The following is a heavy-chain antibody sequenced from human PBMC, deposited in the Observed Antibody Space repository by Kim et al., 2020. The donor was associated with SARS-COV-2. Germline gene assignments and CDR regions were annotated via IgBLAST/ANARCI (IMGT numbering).Heavy chain of an antibody. CDR1: GFTFSSYA. J-gene: IGHJ4*01. CDR3: ARDAFVVVPAATYYFDY. Sequence: GGSLRLSCAASGFTFSSYAMHWVRQAPGKGLEWVAVISYDGSNKYYADSVKGRFTISRDNSKNTLYLQMNSLRAEDTAVYYCARDAFVVVPAATYYFDY. D-gene: IGHD2-2*01. CDR2: ISYDGSNK. V-gene: IGHV3-30-3*01.